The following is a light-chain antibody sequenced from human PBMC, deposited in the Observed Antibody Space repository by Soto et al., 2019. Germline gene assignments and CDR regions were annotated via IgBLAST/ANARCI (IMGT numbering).Light chain of an antibody. Sequence: QLVLTQSPSASASPVASVKRTGTRNNGHTTYAIAWHQQQPEKGPRYLMKVNGDGRHNKGDGIPDRVSGSSSGAERYLTISSLLSADEGVYYCQSWGTGVQVFGGGTKVTVL. CDR2: VNGDGRH. V-gene: IGLV4-69*01. J-gene: IGLJ3*02. CDR1: NGHTTYA. CDR3: QSWGTGVQV.